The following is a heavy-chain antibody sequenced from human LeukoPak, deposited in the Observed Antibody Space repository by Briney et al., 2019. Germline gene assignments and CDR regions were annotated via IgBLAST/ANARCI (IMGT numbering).Heavy chain of an antibody. J-gene: IGHJ3*01. CDR3: VRDRMFAFDL. Sequence: GGSLRLSCAASGFAFSSYTFNWVRQAPGKGLEWISYVGLRDSGSYSADSVKGRLTISRDDAKNSLYLQMSTLRDEDTAVYFCVRDRMFAFDLWGQGTMVTVSS. CDR2: VGLRDSGS. CDR1: GFAFSSYT. D-gene: IGHD1-14*01. V-gene: IGHV3-48*02.